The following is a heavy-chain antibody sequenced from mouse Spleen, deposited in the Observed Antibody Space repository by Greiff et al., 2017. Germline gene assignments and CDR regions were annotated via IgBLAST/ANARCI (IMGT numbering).Heavy chain of an antibody. J-gene: IGHJ3*01. CDR3: AREDYSNPFAY. CDR2: IDPETGGT. Sequence: QVQLKQSGAELVRPGASVTLSCKASGYTFTDYEMHWVKQTPVHGLEWIGAIDPETGGTAYNQKFKDKATLTVDKSSSTAYMQLSSLTSEDSAVYYCAREDYSNPFAYWGQGTLVTVSA. V-gene: IGHV1-15*01. CDR1: GYTFTDYE. D-gene: IGHD2-5*01.